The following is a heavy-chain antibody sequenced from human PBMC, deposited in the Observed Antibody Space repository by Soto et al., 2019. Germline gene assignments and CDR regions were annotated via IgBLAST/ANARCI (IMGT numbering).Heavy chain of an antibody. D-gene: IGHD6-13*01. Sequence: SETLSLTCTVSGGSISSSSYYWGCIRQPPGKGLEWIGSIYCSGSTYYNPSLKSRVTISVDTSKNQFSLKLSSVTAADTAVYYCASQYSSSYYYDGMDVWGQGTTVT. CDR3: ASQYSSSYYYDGMDV. CDR2: IYCSGST. V-gene: IGHV4-39*01. J-gene: IGHJ6*02. CDR1: GGSISSSSYY.